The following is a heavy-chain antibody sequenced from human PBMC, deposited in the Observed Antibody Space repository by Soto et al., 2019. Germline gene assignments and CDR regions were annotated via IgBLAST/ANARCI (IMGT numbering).Heavy chain of an antibody. Sequence: PGGSLRLSCTASGFTFSSYAMSWVRQAPGKGLEWVSVISGSGGSTYYADSVKGRFTISSDSSKNTLYLQMNSLRAEDTAVYYCAKNVIDRYASSDYWGQGTLVTVSS. D-gene: IGHD3-16*01. CDR3: AKNVIDRYASSDY. CDR1: GFTFSSYA. J-gene: IGHJ4*02. V-gene: IGHV3-23*01. CDR2: ISGSGGST.